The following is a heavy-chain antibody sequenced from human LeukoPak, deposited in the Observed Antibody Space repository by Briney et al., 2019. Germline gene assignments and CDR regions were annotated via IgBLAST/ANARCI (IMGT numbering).Heavy chain of an antibody. D-gene: IGHD4-23*01. CDR2: IRYDGSNK. V-gene: IGHV3-30*02. CDR3: AKGNSDPHYYYYYMDV. Sequence: GGSLRLSCAASGFTFSNYGMHWVRQAPGKGLEWVAFIRYDGSNKYYADSVKGRFTISRDNSKNTVYLQMNSLRAEDTAVYYCAKGNSDPHYYYYYMDVWGKGTTVTVSS. J-gene: IGHJ6*03. CDR1: GFTFSNYG.